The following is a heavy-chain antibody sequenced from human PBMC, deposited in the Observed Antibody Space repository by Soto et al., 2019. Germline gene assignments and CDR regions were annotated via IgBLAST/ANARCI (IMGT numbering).Heavy chain of an antibody. D-gene: IGHD3-3*01. CDR3: AKDSWAIFGVPAGEYYAMVV. CDR2: ISGSGGTT. CDR1: GFTFENYA. V-gene: IGHV3-23*01. J-gene: IGHJ6*02. Sequence: GGSLRLSCVASGFTFENYAMSWVRQAPGKGLEWVSAISGSGGTTYYSDSVKGRFTISRDNSKNTVYLQMNDLRVEDAAEYFCAKDSWAIFGVPAGEYYAMVVCVQGTT.